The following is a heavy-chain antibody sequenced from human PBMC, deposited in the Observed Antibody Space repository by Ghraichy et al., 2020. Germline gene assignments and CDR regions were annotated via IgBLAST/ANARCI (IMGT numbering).Heavy chain of an antibody. Sequence: ESLNISCTVSGGSISSSSYYWGWIRQPPGKGLEWIGSIYYSGSTYYNPSLKSRVTISVDTSKNQFSLKLSSVTTADTAVYYCATAYSSSSSGYYYYGMDVWGQGTTVTVSS. V-gene: IGHV4-39*01. CDR1: GGSISSSSYY. CDR3: ATAYSSSSSGYYYYGMDV. D-gene: IGHD6-6*01. CDR2: IYYSGST. J-gene: IGHJ6*02.